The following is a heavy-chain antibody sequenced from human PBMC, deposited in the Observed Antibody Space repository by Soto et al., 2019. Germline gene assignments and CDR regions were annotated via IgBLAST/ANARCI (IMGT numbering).Heavy chain of an antibody. V-gene: IGHV3-23*01. J-gene: IGHJ4*02. D-gene: IGHD2-21*01. CDR2: IRATGGQT. Sequence: EVQLLESGGGMVQPGGSLRLSCAASGFTFRNFVMSWVRQAPGKGLEWVSAIRATGGQTFYADSVKGRFTISRDNSQNMLYLQINSLRDEDTALYFCARDRGWGVVSPSHDYWGQGTLVTVSS. CDR3: ARDRGWGVVSPSHDY. CDR1: GFTFRNFV.